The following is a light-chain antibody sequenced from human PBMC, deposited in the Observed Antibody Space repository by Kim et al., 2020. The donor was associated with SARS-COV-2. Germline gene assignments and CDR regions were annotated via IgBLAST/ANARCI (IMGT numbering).Light chain of an antibody. Sequence: SVSPGDRATISCRASQSVSNNLAWYQHKPGQAPRLLIYGASIRAAGISVRFSGSGSGTEFTLTISILQSEDLAVYYCQQYDNWPYTFGQGTKLEI. J-gene: IGKJ2*01. CDR2: GAS. V-gene: IGKV3D-15*03. CDR3: QQYDNWPYT. CDR1: QSVSNN.